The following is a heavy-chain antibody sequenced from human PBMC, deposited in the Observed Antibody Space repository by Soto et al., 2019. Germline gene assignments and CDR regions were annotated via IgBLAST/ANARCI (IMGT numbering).Heavy chain of an antibody. V-gene: IGHV4-39*01. J-gene: IGHJ4*02. D-gene: IGHD4-4*01. Sequence: QMQLRESGPGLVKPSETLSVTCTVSGGSISSGAYCWDWMRQPQAKGLEWIASICHTGVTFYSPSLRRRVTISVDATTNRFSLKLSSVTAADTAVFYCARRVPYRDYFDYLCQGTLVTVSS. CDR2: ICHTGVT. CDR3: ARRVPYRDYFDY. CDR1: GGSISSGAYC.